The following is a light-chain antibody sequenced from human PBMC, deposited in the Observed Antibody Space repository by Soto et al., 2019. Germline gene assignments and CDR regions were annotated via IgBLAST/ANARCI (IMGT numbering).Light chain of an antibody. J-gene: IGKJ2*01. V-gene: IGKV1-39*01. Sequence: DIQMTQSPCSLSASVGDRVTITCRASQSISSYLNWYQQKPGKAPKLLIYAASSLQSGVPSRLSGSGSGTDFTLTISSLQPEDFATYYCQQSYSTLMYTFGQGTKLEIK. CDR2: AAS. CDR1: QSISSY. CDR3: QQSYSTLMYT.